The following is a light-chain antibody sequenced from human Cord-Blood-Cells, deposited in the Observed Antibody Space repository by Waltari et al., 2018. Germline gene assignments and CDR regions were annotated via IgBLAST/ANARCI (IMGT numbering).Light chain of an antibody. CDR3: QQYNNWPPWT. CDR2: GAS. Sequence: PATLSMSPGERATLSRRASQSVSSNLAWYQQKPGQAPRLLIYGASTRATGIPARFSGSGSGTEFTLTINSLQSEDFAVYYCQQYNNWPPWTFGQGTKVEIK. V-gene: IGKV3-15*01. J-gene: IGKJ1*01. CDR1: QSVSSN.